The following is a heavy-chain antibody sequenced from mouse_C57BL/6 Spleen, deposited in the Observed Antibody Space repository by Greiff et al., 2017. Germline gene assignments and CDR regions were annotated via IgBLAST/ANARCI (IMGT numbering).Heavy chain of an antibody. J-gene: IGHJ3*01. Sequence: LVESGAELARPGASVRMSCKASGYTFTSYTMHWVNQRPGQGLEWIGYINPSSGYTKYNQKFKDKATLTADKSSSTAYMQLSSLTSEDSAVYYCARGYYDYDEENAWFAYWGQGTLVTVSA. CDR1: GYTFTSYT. CDR2: INPSSGYT. CDR3: ARGYYDYDEENAWFAY. V-gene: IGHV1-4*01. D-gene: IGHD2-4*01.